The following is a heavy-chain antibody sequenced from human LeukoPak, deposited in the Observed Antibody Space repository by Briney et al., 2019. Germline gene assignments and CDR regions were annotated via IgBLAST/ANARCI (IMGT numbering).Heavy chain of an antibody. CDR3: ARRVSWYRGLQGSFVY. V-gene: IGHV4-59*08. Sequence: SETLSLTCTVSGGSISSYYWNWIRQPPGKGLEWIGYLYYSGSTYYNPSLKSRVTISVDTSKNQFSLKLSSVTAADTAVYYCARRVSWYRGLQGSFVYWGQGTLVTVPS. CDR2: LYYSGST. CDR1: GGSISSYY. D-gene: IGHD6-13*01. J-gene: IGHJ4*02.